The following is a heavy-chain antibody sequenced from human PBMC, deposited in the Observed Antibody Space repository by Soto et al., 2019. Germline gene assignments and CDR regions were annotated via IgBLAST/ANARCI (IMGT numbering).Heavy chain of an antibody. CDR1: GFTFNSYA. D-gene: IGHD5-12*01. Sequence: GGSLRLSCAASGFTFNSYAIHWVRQAPGKGLEWVAVISSDGSTKYYADSVKGRFTISRDNSKNTLHLQMNSLRAEDTAVCYCARDDVPYEIWTYDYYYYGIDVWGQGTTVTVSS. J-gene: IGHJ6*02. CDR2: ISSDGSTK. V-gene: IGHV3-30-3*01. CDR3: ARDDVPYEIWTYDYYYYGIDV.